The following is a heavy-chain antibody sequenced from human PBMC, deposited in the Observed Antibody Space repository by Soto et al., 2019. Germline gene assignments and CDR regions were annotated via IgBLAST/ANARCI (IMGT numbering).Heavy chain of an antibody. CDR1: GGTFSSYA. CDR3: ARDATARMYYYDSSGYLY. CDR2: IIPIFGTA. D-gene: IGHD3-22*01. J-gene: IGHJ4*02. V-gene: IGHV1-69*13. Sequence: SVKVSCKASGGTFSSYAISWVRQAPGQGLEWMGGIIPIFGTANYAQKFQGRVTITADESTSTAYMELSSLRSEDTAVYYCARDATARMYYYDSSGYLYWGQGTLVTVSS.